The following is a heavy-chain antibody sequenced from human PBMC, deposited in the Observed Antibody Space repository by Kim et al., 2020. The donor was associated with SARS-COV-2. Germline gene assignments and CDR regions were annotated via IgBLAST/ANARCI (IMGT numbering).Heavy chain of an antibody. J-gene: IGHJ3*02. CDR3: ARALLTGVEVFDI. CDR2: VSYRRTT. CDR1: SGSISNYN. D-gene: IGHD3-9*01. Sequence: SETLSLTCHVASGSISNYNWNWIRQAPGKGLEWIGYVSYRRTTKYNAALKSRLTISVDTSKNKFSVKLTSMPGADTAVYYYARALLTGVEVFDILAQ. V-gene: IGHV4-59*01.